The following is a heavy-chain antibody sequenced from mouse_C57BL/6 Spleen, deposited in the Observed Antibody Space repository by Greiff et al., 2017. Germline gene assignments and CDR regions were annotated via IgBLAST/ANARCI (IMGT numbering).Heavy chain of an antibody. CDR3: APITTVVAHFDY. CDR2: INPSSGYT. CDR1: GYTFTSYT. J-gene: IGHJ2*01. V-gene: IGHV1-4*01. Sequence: QVQLQQSGAELARPGASVKMSCKASGYTFTSYTMHWVNQRPGKGLEWIGYINPSSGYTKYNQKFKDKATLTADKSSSTAYMQLSSLTSEDSAVYYCAPITTVVAHFDYWGQGTTLTVSS. D-gene: IGHD1-1*01.